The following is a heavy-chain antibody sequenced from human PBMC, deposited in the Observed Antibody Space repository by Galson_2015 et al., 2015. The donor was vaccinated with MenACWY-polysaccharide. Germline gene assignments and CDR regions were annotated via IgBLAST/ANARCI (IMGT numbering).Heavy chain of an antibody. CDR1: GFIFSSYP. D-gene: IGHD3-22*01. CDR2: ISGSASHT. CDR3: AKEEYDSSGSYFTRLFEY. V-gene: IGHV3-23*01. Sequence: SLRLSCAASGFIFSSYPLDWVRQAPGKGLEWVSSISGSASHTYYADSVKGRFTISRDNSKNTLYMQMNSLRAEDTAIYYCAKEEYDSSGSYFTRLFEYWGRGTLVTVSS. J-gene: IGHJ4*02.